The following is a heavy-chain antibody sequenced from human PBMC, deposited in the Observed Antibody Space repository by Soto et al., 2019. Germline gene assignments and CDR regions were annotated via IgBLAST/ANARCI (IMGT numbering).Heavy chain of an antibody. CDR2: IYHSGST. V-gene: IGHV4-30-2*01. Sequence: SETLSLTCAVSGGSISSGGYSWSWIRQPPGKGLEWIGYIYHSGSTYYNPSLKSRVTISVDRSKNQFSLKLSSVTAADTAVYYCARGLDWEDTAMVQGPQCFDPWGQGTVVTV. D-gene: IGHD5-18*01. J-gene: IGHJ5*02. CDR3: ARGLDWEDTAMVQGPQCFDP. CDR1: GGSISSGGYS.